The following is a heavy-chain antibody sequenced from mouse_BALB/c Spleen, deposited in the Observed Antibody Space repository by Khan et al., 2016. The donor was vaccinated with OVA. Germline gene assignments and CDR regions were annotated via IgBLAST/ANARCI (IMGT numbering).Heavy chain of an antibody. CDR1: GYSFTTYY. D-gene: IGHD2-2*01. CDR2: IDPFSGGT. V-gene: IGHV1S135*01. Sequence: VQLQQSGPELMKPGTSVKISCKASGYSFTTYYIHWVMQSHATSLEWIGYIDPFSGGTTYNQKFKGKATLTVDKSSSTAYIHLSNLTSEDSAVYYCTRHGYVAWFTYWGQGTLVTVSA. J-gene: IGHJ3*01. CDR3: TRHGYVAWFTY.